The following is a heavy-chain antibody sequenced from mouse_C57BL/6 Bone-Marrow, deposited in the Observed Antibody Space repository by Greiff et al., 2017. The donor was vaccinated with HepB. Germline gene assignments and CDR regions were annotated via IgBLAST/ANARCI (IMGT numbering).Heavy chain of an antibody. J-gene: IGHJ2*01. Sequence: EVQGVESGGGLVQPGGSLKLSCAASGFTFSDYYMYWVRQTPEKRLEWVAYISNGGGSTYYPDTVKGRFTISRDNAKNTLYLQMSRLKSEDTAMYYCARLFDYWGQGTTLTVSS. CDR3: ARLFDY. CDR1: GFTFSDYY. V-gene: IGHV5-12*01. CDR2: ISNGGGST.